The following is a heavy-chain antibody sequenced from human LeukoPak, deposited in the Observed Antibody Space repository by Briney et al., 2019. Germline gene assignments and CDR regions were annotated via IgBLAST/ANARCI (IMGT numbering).Heavy chain of an antibody. CDR3: ARGVPPWPTVLSDY. CDR1: GYRFTSYW. CDR2: IYPGDSDT. D-gene: IGHD2-8*01. J-gene: IGHJ4*02. Sequence: RAGESLKISCKGFGYRFTSYWIGWVRQMPGKGLEWMGIIYPGDSDTRYSPSFQGQVTISADKSISTAYLQWSSLKASDTAMYYCARGVPPWPTVLSDYWGQGTLVTVSS. V-gene: IGHV5-51*01.